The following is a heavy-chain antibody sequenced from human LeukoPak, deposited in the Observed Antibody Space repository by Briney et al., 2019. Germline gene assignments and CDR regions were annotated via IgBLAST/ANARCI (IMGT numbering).Heavy chain of an antibody. D-gene: IGHD2-2*01. Sequence: PSETLSLTCTVSGGSISSSSYYWGWIRQPPGKGLEWIGSIYYSGSTYYNPSLKSRVTISVDTSKNQFSLKLSSVTAADTAVYYCARTVPILYPHDVIVVVPAAQKPFDYWGQGTLVTVSS. CDR1: GGSISSSSYY. CDR3: ARTVPILYPHDVIVVVPAAQKPFDY. J-gene: IGHJ4*02. V-gene: IGHV4-39*01. CDR2: IYYSGST.